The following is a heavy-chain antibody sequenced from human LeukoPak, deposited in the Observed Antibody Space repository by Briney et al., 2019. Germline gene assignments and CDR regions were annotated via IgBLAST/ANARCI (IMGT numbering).Heavy chain of an antibody. Sequence: PGGSLRLSCAASGFTFSSYAMSWVRQAPGKGLEWGSAISGSGGSTYYADSVKGRFTISRDNSKNMLYLQMNSLRAEDTAVYYCAKVRGSYTPNPFDYWGQGTLVTVSS. CDR3: AKVRGSYTPNPFDY. V-gene: IGHV3-23*01. J-gene: IGHJ4*02. CDR1: GFTFSSYA. D-gene: IGHD1-26*01. CDR2: ISGSGGST.